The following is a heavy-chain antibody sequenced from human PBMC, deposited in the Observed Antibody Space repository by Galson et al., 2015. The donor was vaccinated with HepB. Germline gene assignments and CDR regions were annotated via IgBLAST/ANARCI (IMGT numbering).Heavy chain of an antibody. CDR3: AHRRGPHPDIVVKSLDAFDI. J-gene: IGHJ3*02. CDR2: IYWDDDK. V-gene: IGHV2-5*02. CDR1: GFSLSTSGVG. Sequence: PALVKPTQTLTLTCTFSGFSLSTSGVGVGWIRQPPGKALEWLALIYWDDDKRYSPSLKSRLTITKDTSKNQVVLTMTNMDPVDTATYYCAHRRGPHPDIVVKSLDAFDIWGQGTMVTVSS. D-gene: IGHD5-12*01.